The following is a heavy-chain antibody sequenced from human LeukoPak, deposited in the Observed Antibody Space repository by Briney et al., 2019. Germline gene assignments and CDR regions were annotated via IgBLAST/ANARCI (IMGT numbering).Heavy chain of an antibody. V-gene: IGHV4-31*03. J-gene: IGHJ5*02. D-gene: IGHD2-21*02. CDR2: IYYSGNT. Sequence: SETLSLTCIVSGGSITSGGSYWSWIRQHPGKGLEWIGYIYYSGNTWYNPSLESRITISIDTSNNQFSLRLSSVTAADTAVYYCARVPRVTAYLRFVPWGQGTLVTVSS. CDR3: ARVPRVTAYLRFVP. CDR1: GGSITSGGSY.